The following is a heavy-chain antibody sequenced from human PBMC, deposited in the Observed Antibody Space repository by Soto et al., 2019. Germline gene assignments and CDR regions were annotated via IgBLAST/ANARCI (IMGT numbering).Heavy chain of an antibody. J-gene: IGHJ4*02. CDR1: GGSISSGGYY. V-gene: IGHV4-31*03. D-gene: IGHD6-13*01. CDR2: IYYSGST. Sequence: QVQLQESGPGLVKPSQTLSLTCTVSGGSISSGGYYWSWTRQHPGKGLEWIGYIYYSGSTYYNPCPSSRVTGSVDTSKDRCSVKVISVTVADTAVYYCARGVSAAGTTIDCWGQGTLVTVSS. CDR3: ARGVSAAGTTIDC.